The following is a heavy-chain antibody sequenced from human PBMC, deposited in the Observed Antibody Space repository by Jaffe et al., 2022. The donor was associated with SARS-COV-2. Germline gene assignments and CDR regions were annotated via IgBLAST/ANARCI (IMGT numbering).Heavy chain of an antibody. V-gene: IGHV3-15*01. J-gene: IGHJ5*02. D-gene: IGHD4-17*01. CDR2: IKSKTDGGTT. CDR3: TTAYGFVEGSNWFDP. CDR1: GFTFSNAW. Sequence: EVQLVESGGGLVKPGGSLRLSCAASGFTFSNAWMSWVRQAPGKGLEWVGRIKSKTDGGTTDYAAPVKGRFTISRDDSKNTLYLQMNSLKTEDTAVYYCTTAYGFVEGSNWFDPWGQGTLVTVSS.